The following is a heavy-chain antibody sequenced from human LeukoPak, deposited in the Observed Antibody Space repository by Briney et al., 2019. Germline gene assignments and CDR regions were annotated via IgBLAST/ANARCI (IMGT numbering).Heavy chain of an antibody. CDR2: IRSKAYGGTT. Sequence: GGSLRLSCTASGFTFGDYAMSWVRQAPAKGLEWVGFIRSKAYGGTTEYAASVKGRFTISRDDSKSIAYLQMNSLKTEDTAVYYCTRGRLRFLGRLSWSDYYHVDVWGKGTTVTVSS. J-gene: IGHJ6*03. CDR3: TRGRLRFLGRLSWSDYYHVDV. CDR1: GFTFGDYA. D-gene: IGHD3-3*01. V-gene: IGHV3-49*04.